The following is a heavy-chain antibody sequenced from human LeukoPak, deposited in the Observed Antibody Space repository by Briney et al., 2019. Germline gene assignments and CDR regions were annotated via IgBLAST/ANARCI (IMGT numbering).Heavy chain of an antibody. Sequence: PSQTLTLTCTVSGGSISSGDSCWGCIRQPPGKGLEWNAYMYYGGSTYYNPSLKSRVTTSATTSKHQLSLKLSSVTAADTAVYYCARPSYYDSRIDPWGQGILVTASS. V-gene: IGHV4-30-4*01. CDR2: MYYGGST. CDR3: ARPSYYDSRIDP. J-gene: IGHJ5*02. CDR1: GGSISSGDSC. D-gene: IGHD3-22*01.